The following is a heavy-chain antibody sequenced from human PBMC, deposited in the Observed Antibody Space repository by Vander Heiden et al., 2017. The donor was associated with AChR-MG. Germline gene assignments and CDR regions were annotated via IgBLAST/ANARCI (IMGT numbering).Heavy chain of an antibody. CDR3: AKDPYSSGWYLSNWFDP. CDR1: GSTFSSYG. V-gene: IGHV3-30*18. Sequence: QVQLVESGGGVVQPGRSLRLPCAASGSTFSSYGMHWVRQAPGKGLEWGAVISYDGSNKYYADSVKGRFTISRDNSKNTLYLQMNSLRAEDTAVYYCAKDPYSSGWYLSNWFDPWGQGTLVTVSS. CDR2: ISYDGSNK. D-gene: IGHD6-19*01. J-gene: IGHJ5*02.